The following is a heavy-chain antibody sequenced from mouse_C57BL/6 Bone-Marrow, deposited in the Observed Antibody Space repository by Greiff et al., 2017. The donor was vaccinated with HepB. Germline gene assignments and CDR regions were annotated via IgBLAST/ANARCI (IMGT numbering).Heavy chain of an antibody. V-gene: IGHV1-26*01. D-gene: IGHD1-1*01. CDR2: INPNNGGT. CDR1: GYTFTDYY. CDR3: ARMVYYYGSSYGWFAY. J-gene: IGHJ3*01. Sequence: EVKVVESGPELVKPGASVKISCKASGYTFTDYYMNWVKQSNGKSLEWIGDINPNNGGTSYNQKFKGKATLTVDKSSSTAYMELRSLTSEDSAVYYCARMVYYYGSSYGWFAYWGQGTLVTVSA.